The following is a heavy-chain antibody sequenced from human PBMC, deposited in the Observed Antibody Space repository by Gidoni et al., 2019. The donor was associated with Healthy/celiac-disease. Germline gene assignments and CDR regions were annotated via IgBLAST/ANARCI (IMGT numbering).Heavy chain of an antibody. J-gene: IGHJ4*02. V-gene: IGHV3-48*03. D-gene: IGHD6-19*01. CDR3: ARVTPGIAVAGTGFDY. Sequence: EVQLVESGGGLVQPGGSLRLSCAASGFTFISYEMNWVRQAPGKGLEWVSYISSSGSTIYYADSVKGRFTISRDNAKNSLYLQMNSLRAEDTAVYYCARVTPGIAVAGTGFDYWGQGTLVTVSS. CDR2: ISSSGSTI. CDR1: GFTFISYE.